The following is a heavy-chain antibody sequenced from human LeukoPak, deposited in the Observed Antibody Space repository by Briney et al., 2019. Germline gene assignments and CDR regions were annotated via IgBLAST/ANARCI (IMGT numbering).Heavy chain of an antibody. J-gene: IGHJ5*02. CDR2: IIPIFGTA. D-gene: IGHD2-2*01. CDR3: AREIVVVPAAMLTNWFDP. CDR1: GGTFSSYA. Sequence: SVKVSCKASGGTFSSYAISWVRQAPGQGLEWMGGIIPIFGTANYAQKFQGRVTITADESTSTAYMERSSLRSEDTAVYYCAREIVVVPAAMLTNWFDPWGQGTLVTVSS. V-gene: IGHV1-69*13.